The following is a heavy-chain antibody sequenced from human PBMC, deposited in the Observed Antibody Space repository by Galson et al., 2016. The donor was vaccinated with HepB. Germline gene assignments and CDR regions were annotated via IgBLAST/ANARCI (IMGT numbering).Heavy chain of an antibody. CDR2: IKQDGSDK. V-gene: IGHV3-7*01. CDR3: ARERNYSFDH. J-gene: IGHJ4*02. CDR1: GFIFSGYW. D-gene: IGHD1-7*01. Sequence: LRLSCAASGFIFSGYWMSWVRQTPGKGLEWVAGIKQDGSDKHYVDSLRGRFTISRDNAQDSLYLQMDSLRAEDTGVYYCARERNYSFDHWGQGILVTVSS.